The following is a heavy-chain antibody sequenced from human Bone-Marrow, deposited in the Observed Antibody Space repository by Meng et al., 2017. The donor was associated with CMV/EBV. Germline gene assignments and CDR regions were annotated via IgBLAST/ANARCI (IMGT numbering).Heavy chain of an antibody. D-gene: IGHD3-3*01. J-gene: IGHJ4*02. V-gene: IGHV3-49*04. CDR3: TRSTMFGVVILIYFDY. CDR2: IRSKAYGGTT. Sequence: GGSLRLSCPASGFPFGDYAMSWVRQAPGKGLEWVGFIRSKAYGGTTEYAASVKGRFTISRDDSKSIAYLQMNSLKTEDTAVYYCTRSTMFGVVILIYFDYWGQGTLVTVSS. CDR1: GFPFGDYA.